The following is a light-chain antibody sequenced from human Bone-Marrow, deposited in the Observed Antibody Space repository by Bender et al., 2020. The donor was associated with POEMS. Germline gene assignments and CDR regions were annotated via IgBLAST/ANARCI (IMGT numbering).Light chain of an antibody. V-gene: IGLV1-40*01. CDR2: TNT. CDR1: SSNLGAGFD. J-gene: IGLJ2*01. Sequence: QSALTQPPSVSGAPGQSVSISCTGSSSNLGAGFDVNWYQQHPGTAPKLLVYTNTNRPSGVPDRVSGSKSGNTASLTISGLQPEDEGLYYCCSYSTSASFVVFGGGTTLTVL. CDR3: CSYSTSASFVV.